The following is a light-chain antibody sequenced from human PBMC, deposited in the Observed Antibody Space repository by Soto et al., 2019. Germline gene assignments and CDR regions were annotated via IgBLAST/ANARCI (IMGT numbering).Light chain of an antibody. CDR3: SSYAGSNNLV. CDR1: SSDVGVYNY. CDR2: EVS. Sequence: QSALTQPPSASGSPGQSVTISCTGASSDVGVYNYVSWYQHHPGKAPKPMIYEVSKRPSGVPDRFSGSKSGNTASLTVSGLQAEDEADYYCSSYAGSNNLVFGGGTKVTVL. V-gene: IGLV2-8*01. J-gene: IGLJ3*02.